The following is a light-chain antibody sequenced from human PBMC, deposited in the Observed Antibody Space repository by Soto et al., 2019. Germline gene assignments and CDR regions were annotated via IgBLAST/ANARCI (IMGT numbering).Light chain of an antibody. Sequence: EIVMTQSPATLSVSPGERATLSCRASQSVSSNLAWYQQKPGQAPRLLIYGASTRATGIPARFSGSGSGTNFPLTATSPHPQHFAVFCCQKYNTSPAPTFGGGPTVDIK. V-gene: IGKV3-15*01. CDR1: QSVSSN. CDR3: QKYNTSPAPT. CDR2: GAS. J-gene: IGKJ4*01.